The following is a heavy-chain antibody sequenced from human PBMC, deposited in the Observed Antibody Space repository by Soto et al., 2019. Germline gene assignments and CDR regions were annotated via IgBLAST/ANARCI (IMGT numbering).Heavy chain of an antibody. D-gene: IGHD3-10*01. V-gene: IGHV3-23*01. CDR1: GFTFGCYA. CDR3: AKFTGPSSSYYSVPV. J-gene: IGHJ6*03. Sequence: EVQLLESGGGLVQPGGSLRLSCAASGFTFGCYAMNWLRQAPGRGLECVSFISGSGRTTYYADSVKGRFTLSRDNSKNTLYLPINSLRAEASALYYPAKFTGPSSSYYSVPVWGKRTTVTVSS. CDR2: ISGSGRTT.